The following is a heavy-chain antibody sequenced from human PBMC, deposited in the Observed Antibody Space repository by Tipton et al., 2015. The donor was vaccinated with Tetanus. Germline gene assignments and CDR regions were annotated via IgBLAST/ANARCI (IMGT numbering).Heavy chain of an antibody. CDR2: IFPVYGTS. J-gene: IGHJ4*02. Sequence: QSGAEVKKPGSSVRVSCKTSGGTFRNYAISWVRQAPGQGLEWMGGIFPVYGTSNYSPEFQGRVTITADESTGTAHMELSSLTSDDTAVYYCARPDRYCSGGSCYLALDSWGQGSLVIVSS. CDR1: GGTFRNYA. D-gene: IGHD2-15*01. CDR3: ARPDRYCSGGSCYLALDS. V-gene: IGHV1-69*01.